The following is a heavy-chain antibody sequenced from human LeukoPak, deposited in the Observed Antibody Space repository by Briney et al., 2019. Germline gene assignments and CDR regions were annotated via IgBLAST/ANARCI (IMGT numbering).Heavy chain of an antibody. CDR1: GFTFNSYW. CDR3: ARDFDYGDSDDAFDI. D-gene: IGHD4-17*01. V-gene: IGHV3-7*01. J-gene: IGHJ3*02. CDR2: IKQDGSEK. Sequence: GGSLRLSCAASGFTFNSYWMSWVRQAPGKGLEWVANIKQDGSEKYYVDSVKGRFTISRDNAKNSLYLQMNSLRAEDTAVYYCARDFDYGDSDDAFDIWGQGTMVTVSS.